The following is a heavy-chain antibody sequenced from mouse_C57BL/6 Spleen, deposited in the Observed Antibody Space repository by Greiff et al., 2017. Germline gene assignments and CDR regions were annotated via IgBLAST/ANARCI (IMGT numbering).Heavy chain of an antibody. D-gene: IGHD1-1*01. V-gene: IGHV7-3*01. CDR3: ASLYYYGRGYFDV. CDR2: IRHKANGYTT. J-gene: IGHJ1*03. CDR1: GFTFTDYY. Sequence: EVQGVESGGGLVQPGGSLSLPCAASGFTFTDYYMSWVRQPPGKALEWLGFIRHKANGYTTEYSATVKGRFTISRDDSQSILYLQMNALRAEDSATYYCASLYYYGRGYFDVWGTGTTVTVSS.